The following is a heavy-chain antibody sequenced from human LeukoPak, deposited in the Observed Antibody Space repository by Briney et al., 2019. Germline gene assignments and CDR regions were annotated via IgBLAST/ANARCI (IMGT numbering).Heavy chain of an antibody. Sequence: GGSLRLSCAASGFTFSTYTINWVRQAPGKGLEWVSSISSNGYYIYYAGSVRGRFTISRDNARNSLYLQMNSLRAEDTALYYCAREGLRTERSDTDAFDIWGQGTMVTVSS. CDR2: ISSNGYYI. CDR3: AREGLRTERSDTDAFDI. CDR1: GFTFSTYT. J-gene: IGHJ3*02. V-gene: IGHV3-21*01. D-gene: IGHD3-3*01.